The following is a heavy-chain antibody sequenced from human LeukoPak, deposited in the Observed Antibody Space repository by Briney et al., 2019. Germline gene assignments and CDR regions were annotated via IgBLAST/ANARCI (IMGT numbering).Heavy chain of an antibody. V-gene: IGHV4-34*01. Sequence: PSETLSLTCAVYGGSFSGYYWNWIRQPPGKGLEWIGEINNSGSTNYNPSLKSRVTISRDTSKNQFSLKLSSVTAADTAVYYCARSYSGSYFNYWGQGTLVTVSS. CDR3: ARSYSGSYFNY. J-gene: IGHJ4*02. CDR1: GGSFSGYY. CDR2: INNSGST. D-gene: IGHD1-26*01.